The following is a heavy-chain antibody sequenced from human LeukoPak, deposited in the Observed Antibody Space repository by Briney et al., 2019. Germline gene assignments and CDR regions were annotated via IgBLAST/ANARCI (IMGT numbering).Heavy chain of an antibody. CDR2: IVVGSGNT. V-gene: IGHV1-58*02. J-gene: IGHJ4*02. CDR1: GFTFTSSA. Sequence: GTSVKVSCKGSGFTFTSSAMQWVRQARGQRLEWIGWIVVGSGNTNYAQKFQERVTITRDMSTSTAYMELSSLRSEDTAVYYCAADFYRTQVFDYWGQGTLVTVSS. D-gene: IGHD2/OR15-2a*01. CDR3: AADFYRTQVFDY.